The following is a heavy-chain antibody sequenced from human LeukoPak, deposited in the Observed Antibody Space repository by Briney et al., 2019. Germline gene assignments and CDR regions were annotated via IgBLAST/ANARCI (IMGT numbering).Heavy chain of an antibody. V-gene: IGHV4-34*01. Sequence: SETLSLTCAVYGGSFSGYYWSWIRQPPGKGLEWIGEINHSGSTNYNPSLKSRVTMSVDTSKNQFSLKLSSVTAADTAVYYCARGIVVVPAAITGWFDPWGQGTLVTVSS. CDR1: GGSFSGYY. D-gene: IGHD2-2*01. CDR3: ARGIVVVPAAITGWFDP. J-gene: IGHJ5*02. CDR2: INHSGST.